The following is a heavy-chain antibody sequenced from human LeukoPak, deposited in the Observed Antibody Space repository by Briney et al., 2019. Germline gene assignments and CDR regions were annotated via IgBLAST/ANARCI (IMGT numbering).Heavy chain of an antibody. J-gene: IGHJ4*02. CDR2: IDYSGIT. Sequence: SETLSLTCTVSGGSITSRTYSWGWIRQPPGKGLECIGTIDYSGITYYNPSLKSRVTTSVDTSKNQFSLKLSSVTAADTAVYYCASSVRYYDSSGQLDYWGQGTLVTVSS. D-gene: IGHD3-22*01. CDR1: GGSITSRTYS. CDR3: ASSVRYYDSSGQLDY. V-gene: IGHV4-39*01.